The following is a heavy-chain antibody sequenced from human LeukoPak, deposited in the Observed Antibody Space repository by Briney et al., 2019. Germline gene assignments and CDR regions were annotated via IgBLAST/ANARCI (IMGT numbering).Heavy chain of an antibody. J-gene: IGHJ4*02. CDR3: AKTVALYDSSGYDY. CDR2: ICGSGGST. D-gene: IGHD3-22*01. Sequence: PGGSLRLSCAASGFTFSSYAMNWVRQAPGKGLEWVSAICGSGGSTYYADSVKGRFTISRDNSKNTLYLQMNSLRAEDTAVYYRAKTVALYDSSGYDYWGQGTLVTVSS. V-gene: IGHV3-23*01. CDR1: GFTFSSYA.